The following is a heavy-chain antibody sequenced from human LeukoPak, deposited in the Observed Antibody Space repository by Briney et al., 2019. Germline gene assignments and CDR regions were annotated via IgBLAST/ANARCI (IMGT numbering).Heavy chain of an antibody. CDR3: ATVYTMGRGVINPTSPFDY. D-gene: IGHD3-10*01. J-gene: IGHJ4*02. CDR1: GYTLTELS. CDR2: FDPEDGET. Sequence: ASVKVSCKVSGYTLTELSMHWVRQAPGKGLEWMGGFDPEDGETIYAQKFQGRVTMTEDTSTDTAYMELSSLRSEDTAVYYCATVYTMGRGVINPTSPFDYWGQGTLVTVSS. V-gene: IGHV1-24*01.